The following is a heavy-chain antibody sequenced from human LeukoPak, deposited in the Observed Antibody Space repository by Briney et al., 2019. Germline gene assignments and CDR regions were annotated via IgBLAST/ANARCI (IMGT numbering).Heavy chain of an antibody. CDR2: IRYDGSNK. D-gene: IGHD6-13*01. J-gene: IGHJ3*01. V-gene: IGHV3-30*02. CDR1: GFTFSSYG. CDR3: TSGSSSWYDASDL. Sequence: GGSLRLSCAASGFTFSSYGMHWVRQAPGKGLEWVAFIRYDGSNKYYADSVKGRFTISRDNAKNSLYLQMSSLSAEDTAVYYCTSGSSSWYDASDLWGQGTRVTVSS.